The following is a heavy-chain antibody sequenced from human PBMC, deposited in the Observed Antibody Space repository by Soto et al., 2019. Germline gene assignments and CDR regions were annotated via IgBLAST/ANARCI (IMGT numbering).Heavy chain of an antibody. Sequence: ESGGGLVQPGESLRLSCVASGFTFSTYWMTWVRQAPGKGLEWVANINQDGSEKYYVDSVKGRFTISRDNAKNSLYLQMDSLRAEDTAVYYCARDGEGDYNDFDFWGQGTLVTVSS. D-gene: IGHD1-1*01. CDR2: INQDGSEK. CDR3: ARDGEGDYNDFDF. V-gene: IGHV3-7*01. CDR1: GFTFSTYW. J-gene: IGHJ4*02.